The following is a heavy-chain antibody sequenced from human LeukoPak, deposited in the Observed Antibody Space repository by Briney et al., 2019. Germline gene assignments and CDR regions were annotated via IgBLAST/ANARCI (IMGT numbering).Heavy chain of an antibody. V-gene: IGHV3-48*03. Sequence: GGSLRLSCAASGFTFSSYEMNWVRQAPGKGLEWISFIDSSGSTVFYADSVKDRFTISRENAKNSLYLQMNSLRAEDTAVYYCVTEWLERFTHFDYWGRGTLVTVSS. CDR1: GFTFSSYE. J-gene: IGHJ4*02. CDR3: VTEWLERFTHFDY. D-gene: IGHD1-1*01. CDR2: IDSSGSTV.